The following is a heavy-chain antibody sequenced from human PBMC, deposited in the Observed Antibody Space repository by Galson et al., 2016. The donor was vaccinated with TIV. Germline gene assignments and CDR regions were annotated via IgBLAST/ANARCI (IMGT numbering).Heavy chain of an antibody. CDR1: GYTFSTYA. J-gene: IGHJ3*01. V-gene: IGHV3-23*03. CDR3: ARKDSSVHGDLRGAFDV. D-gene: IGHD4-17*01. CDR2: IYSGGDT. Sequence: SCKASGYTFSTYAISWVRQAPGKGLEWVSVIYSGGDTYYSDSVKGQFAISRDNSKNTVHLQMNSLRVEDTAVYYCARKDSSVHGDLRGAFDVWGQGTKVIVSS.